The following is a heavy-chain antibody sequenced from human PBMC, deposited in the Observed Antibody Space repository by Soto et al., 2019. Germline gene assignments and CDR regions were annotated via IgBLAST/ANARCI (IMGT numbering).Heavy chain of an antibody. CDR1: GFSLNTPEVG. CDR3: AHRADVGFAELLSRPFDY. V-gene: IGHV2-5*02. CDR2: IYWDDDK. D-gene: IGHD3-10*01. Sequence: QITLKESGPALVKPTQTLSLTCTFSGFSLNTPEVGVGWIRQTPGKALEWLALIYWDDDKYYNPSLKSRLTITKDTSKTQVVLTMTNMDPVDTATYYRAHRADVGFAELLSRPFDYWGQGALVTVSS. J-gene: IGHJ4*02.